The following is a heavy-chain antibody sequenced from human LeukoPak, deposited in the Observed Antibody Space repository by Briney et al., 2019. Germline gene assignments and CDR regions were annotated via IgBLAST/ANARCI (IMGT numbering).Heavy chain of an antibody. CDR2: IAYDGSRA. J-gene: IGHJ4*02. V-gene: IGHV3-33*01. Sequence: GGSLRLSCAGSGFTFGGYGMHWFRQTPGKGLEWVAVIAYDGSRAFYADSVKGRFTISRDNSKNTMFVQMDDLRAEDTAVYYCTRYNNDHFDYWGQGTLVTVSS. CDR3: TRYNNDHFDY. D-gene: IGHD1-14*01. CDR1: GFTFGGYG.